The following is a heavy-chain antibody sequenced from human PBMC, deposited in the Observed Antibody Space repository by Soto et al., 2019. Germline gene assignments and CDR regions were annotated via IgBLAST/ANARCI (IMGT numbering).Heavy chain of an antibody. CDR2: IKSKTDGGTT. D-gene: IGHD2-2*01. Sequence: EVQLVESGGGLVKPGGSLRLSCAASGFTFSNAWMSWVRQAPGKGLEWVGRIKSKTDGGTTDYAAPVKGRFTISRDDSKNTLYLQMNSLKTEDTAVYYCTTGANIVVVPAARGVGYFDYWGQGTLVTVSS. CDR1: GFTFSNAW. CDR3: TTGANIVVVPAARGVGYFDY. J-gene: IGHJ4*02. V-gene: IGHV3-15*01.